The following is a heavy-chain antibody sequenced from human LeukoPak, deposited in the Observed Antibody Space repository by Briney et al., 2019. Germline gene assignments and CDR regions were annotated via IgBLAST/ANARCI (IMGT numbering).Heavy chain of an antibody. J-gene: IGHJ4*02. CDR1: GFIFSNYA. V-gene: IGHV3-30*04. Sequence: GGSLRLSCAASGFIFSNYAMHWVRQAPGKGLEWEAVISSDGSKKDHADSVKGRFTISRDNSKNTLYLQMNSLRAEDTAVYYCAKDERRSTILKDKPTSLDYWGQGTLVTVSS. D-gene: IGHD3-9*01. CDR3: AKDERRSTILKDKPTSLDY. CDR2: ISSDGSKK.